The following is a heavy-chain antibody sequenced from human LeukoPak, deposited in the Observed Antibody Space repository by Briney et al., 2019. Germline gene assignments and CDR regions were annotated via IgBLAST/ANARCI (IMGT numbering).Heavy chain of an antibody. Sequence: ASVKVSCKASGYTFTGYYMYWVRQAPGQGLEWMGWINPNSGDTNYAQKFQGRVTMTRDTSISTAYMELSSLRSDDTAVYYCARDRPPQLVRPFDYWGQGTLVTVSS. J-gene: IGHJ4*02. V-gene: IGHV1-2*02. CDR3: ARDRPPQLVRPFDY. CDR2: INPNSGDT. D-gene: IGHD6-13*01. CDR1: GYTFTGYY.